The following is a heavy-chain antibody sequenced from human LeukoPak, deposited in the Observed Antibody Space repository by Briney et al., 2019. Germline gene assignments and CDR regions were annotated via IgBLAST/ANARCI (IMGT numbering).Heavy chain of an antibody. J-gene: IGHJ2*01. V-gene: IGHV3-53*01. CDR1: GFTVSSNY. D-gene: IGHD3-10*01. CDR2: IYSGGST. Sequence: TGGSLRLSCAASGFTVSSNYMSWVRQAPGKGLEWVSVIYSGGSTYYADSVKGRFTISRDNSKNTLYPQMNSLRAEDTAVYYCARGYRGFEWYFDLWGRGTLVTVSS. CDR3: ARGYRGFEWYFDL.